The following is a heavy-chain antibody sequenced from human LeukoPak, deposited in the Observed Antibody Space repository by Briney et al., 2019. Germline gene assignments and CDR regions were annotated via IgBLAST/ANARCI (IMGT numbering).Heavy chain of an antibody. J-gene: IGHJ6*03. Sequence: ASVKVSCKASGYTFTSYDINWVRQATGQGLEWMGWMNPYSGNTGYAQKFQGRITMTRNTSLSTAYMELSSLRSEDTAVYYSAMFVADDYYYYMDVWGKGTTVTISS. CDR1: GYTFTSYD. V-gene: IGHV1-8*01. CDR2: MNPYSGNT. CDR3: AMFVADDYYYYMDV. D-gene: IGHD3-10*02.